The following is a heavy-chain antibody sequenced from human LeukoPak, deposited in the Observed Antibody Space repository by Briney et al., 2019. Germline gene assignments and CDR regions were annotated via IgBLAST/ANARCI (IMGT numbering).Heavy chain of an antibody. CDR3: ARSPWDKGRTSLDY. Sequence: SETLSLTCTASGGSINSYYWSWIRQPPGKGLEWIGYFYYIGNTNYNPSLKSRVTISVDMSKNQLSLKLTFVTAADTAVYYCARSPWDKGRTSLDYWGQGTLVTVSS. J-gene: IGHJ4*02. CDR2: FYYIGNT. V-gene: IGHV4-59*01. CDR1: GGSINSYY. D-gene: IGHD1/OR15-1a*01.